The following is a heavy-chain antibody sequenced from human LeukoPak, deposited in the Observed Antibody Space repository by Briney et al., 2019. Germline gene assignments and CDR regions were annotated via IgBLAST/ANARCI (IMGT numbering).Heavy chain of an antibody. CDR3: AKDRDDYVWGSYLGAFDI. J-gene: IGHJ3*02. Sequence: PGGSLRLSCAASGFTFSSYWMSWVRQAPGKGLEWVANIKQDGSEKYYVDSVKGRFTISRDNSKNTLYLQMNSLRAEDTAVFYCAKDRDDYVWGSYLGAFDIWGQGTMVTVSS. V-gene: IGHV3-7*03. CDR2: IKQDGSEK. D-gene: IGHD3-16*01. CDR1: GFTFSSYW.